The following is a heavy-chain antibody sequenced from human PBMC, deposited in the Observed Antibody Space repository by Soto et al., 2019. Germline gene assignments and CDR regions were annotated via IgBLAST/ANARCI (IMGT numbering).Heavy chain of an antibody. CDR3: ARAIGPMLFDI. CDR1: GDSVSSNRPA. V-gene: IGHV6-1*01. Sequence: SQTLSLTCAISGDSVSSNRPAWNWIRKSPSRGLEWLGRTYYRSKWYNDFAVVVKSRLTITPDTSKNQFSLQLNSVTPEDTAVYYCARAIGPMLFDIWGQGTMVTVSS. D-gene: IGHD2-8*01. CDR2: TYYRSKWYN. J-gene: IGHJ3*02.